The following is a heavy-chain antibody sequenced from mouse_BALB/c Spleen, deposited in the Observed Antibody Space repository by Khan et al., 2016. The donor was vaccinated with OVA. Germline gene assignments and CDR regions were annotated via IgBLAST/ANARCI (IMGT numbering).Heavy chain of an antibody. V-gene: IGHV2-6-4*01. D-gene: IGHD2-12*01. CDR3: ARAYYSYDGYYGMDY. CDR1: GFSLSRYN. CDR2: IWSGGGT. Sequence: QVQLKESGPGLVAPSQSLSITCTVSGFSLSRYNIHWVRQPPGKGLEWLGMIWSGGGTNYNSTLKSRLSISKDNSKSQVFLKMNSLQTDDTAMYYCARAYYSYDGYYGMDYWGQGTSVTVSS. J-gene: IGHJ4*01.